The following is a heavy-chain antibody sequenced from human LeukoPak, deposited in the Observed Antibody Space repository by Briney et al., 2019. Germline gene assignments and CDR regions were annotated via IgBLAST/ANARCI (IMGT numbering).Heavy chain of an antibody. J-gene: IGHJ4*02. D-gene: IGHD4-17*01. CDR2: ISISGATI. CDR3: ARAYYGDHQFDY. CDR1: GFTFSDNY. Sequence: GGSLRLSCAASGFTFSDNYMSWIRQAPGKGLEWVSFISISGATIHYADSVRGRLTISRDNAKNSLYLQMNSLRAEDTAVYYCARAYYGDHQFDYWGQGTLVTVSS. V-gene: IGHV3-11*01.